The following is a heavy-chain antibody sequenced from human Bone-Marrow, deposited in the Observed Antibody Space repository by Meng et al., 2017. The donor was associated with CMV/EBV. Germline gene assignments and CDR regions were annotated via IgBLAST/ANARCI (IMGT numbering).Heavy chain of an antibody. CDR2: IYSGGST. V-gene: IGHV3-53*01. CDR1: GFTVSSNY. D-gene: IGHD1-26*01. J-gene: IGHJ6*02. Sequence: GESLKISCAASGFTVSSNYMSWVRQAPGKGLEWVSVIYSGGSTYYADSVKGRFTISRDNSKNTLYLQMNSLRAEDTAVYYCARANSVGAGYYYYGMDVWGQGTTVTVSS. CDR3: ARANSVGAGYYYYGMDV.